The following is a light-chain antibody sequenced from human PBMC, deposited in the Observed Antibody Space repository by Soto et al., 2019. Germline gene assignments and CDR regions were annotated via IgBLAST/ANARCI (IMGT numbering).Light chain of an antibody. Sequence: EIVLTQSPATLSLSPGERATLSCRASQSVSSYLAWYQQKPGQAPRLLIYDASNRATGIPARFSGSGSATDFTLTISSLEPDDFAIYYCQQRSNWPPLTFGGWTKVEIK. CDR2: DAS. J-gene: IGKJ4*01. CDR1: QSVSSY. V-gene: IGKV3-11*01. CDR3: QQRSNWPPLT.